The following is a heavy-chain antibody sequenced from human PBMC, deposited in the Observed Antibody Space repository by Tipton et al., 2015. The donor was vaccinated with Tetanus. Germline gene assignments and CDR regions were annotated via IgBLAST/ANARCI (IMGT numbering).Heavy chain of an antibody. CDR2: ISYDGSNK. V-gene: IGHV3-30*04. D-gene: IGHD3-22*01. J-gene: IGHJ6*02. Sequence: RSLRLSCAASGFTFSSYAMHWVRQAPGKGLEWVAVISYDGSNKYYADSVKGRFTISRDNSKNTLYLQMNSLRAEDTAVYYCAKDHGPSSGYYRYYYYGMDVWGQGTTVTVSS. CDR1: GFTFSSYA. CDR3: AKDHGPSSGYYRYYYYGMDV.